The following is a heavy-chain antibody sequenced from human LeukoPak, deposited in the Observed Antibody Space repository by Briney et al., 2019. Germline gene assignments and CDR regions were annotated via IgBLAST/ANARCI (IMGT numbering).Heavy chain of an antibody. CDR1: GFTFSSYS. CDR2: ISSSSSYL. Sequence: GGSLRLFCAASGFTFSSYSMNWVRQAPGKALEWVSSISSSSSYLYYADSVRGQFTISRDNAKNSLYLQMNSLRAEDTAVYYCARADSSSATYYYYGMDVWGQGTTVTVSS. V-gene: IGHV3-21*01. D-gene: IGHD6-13*01. CDR3: ARADSSSATYYYYGMDV. J-gene: IGHJ6*02.